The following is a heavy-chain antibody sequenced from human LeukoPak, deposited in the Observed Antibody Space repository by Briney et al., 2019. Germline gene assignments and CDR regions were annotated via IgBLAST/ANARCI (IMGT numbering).Heavy chain of an antibody. CDR2: IYYSGST. CDR1: GGSISSYY. CDR3: ARLGGLAAFDI. V-gene: IGHV4-39*01. Sequence: SETLSLTCTISGGSISSYYWGWIRQPPGKGLEWIGSIYYSGSTYYNPSLKSRVTISVDTSKNQFSLKLSSVTAADTAVYYCARLGGLAAFDIWGQGTMVTVSS. D-gene: IGHD3-16*01. J-gene: IGHJ3*02.